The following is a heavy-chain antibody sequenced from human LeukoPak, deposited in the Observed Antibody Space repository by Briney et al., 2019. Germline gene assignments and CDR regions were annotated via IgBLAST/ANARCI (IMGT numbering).Heavy chain of an antibody. V-gene: IGHV3-7*01. CDR1: GFTFSSYW. Sequence: GGSLRLSCAASGFTFSSYWMSWVHQAPGKGLEWVANIKQDGSEKYYVDSVKGRFTISRDNAKNSLYLQMNSLRAEDTAVYYCARDRPLYYYDSSGYQTNYYFDYWGQGTLVTVSS. CDR2: IKQDGSEK. CDR3: ARDRPLYYYDSSGYQTNYYFDY. J-gene: IGHJ4*02. D-gene: IGHD3-22*01.